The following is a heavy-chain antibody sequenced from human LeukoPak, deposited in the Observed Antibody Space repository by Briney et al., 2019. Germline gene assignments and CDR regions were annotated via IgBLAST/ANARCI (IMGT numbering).Heavy chain of an antibody. V-gene: IGHV3-7*01. CDR2: IKQDGSEK. D-gene: IGHD3-22*01. CDR1: GFTFSSYW. CDR3: ARDVGGSSGYFLGSYYYYGMDV. Sequence: GGSLRLSCAASGFTFSSYWMSWVRQAPGKGLEWVANIKQDGSEKYYVDSVKGRFTISRDNAKNSLYLQMNSLRAEDTAVYYCARDVGGSSGYFLGSYYYYGMDVWGQGTTVTVSS. J-gene: IGHJ6*02.